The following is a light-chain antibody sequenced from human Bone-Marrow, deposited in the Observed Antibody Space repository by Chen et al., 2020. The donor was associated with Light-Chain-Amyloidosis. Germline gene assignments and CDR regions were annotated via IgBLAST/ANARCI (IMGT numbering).Light chain of an antibody. V-gene: IGKV2-28*01. CDR3: MQALQTPRT. CDR1: QSLLHSNGYNY. Sequence: IVVTQSPLSLPVTPGEPASISCRSSQSLLHSNGYNYLVWYVQKPGQSPQVLISLGSNRASGVPDRFSGSGSGTDFTLKISRVEAEDFGVYYCMQALQTPRTFGQGTRLEIK. CDR2: LGS. J-gene: IGKJ5*01.